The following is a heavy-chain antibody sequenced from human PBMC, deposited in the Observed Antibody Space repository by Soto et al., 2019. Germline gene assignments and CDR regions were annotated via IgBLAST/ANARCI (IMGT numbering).Heavy chain of an antibody. D-gene: IGHD6-13*01. Sequence: SETLSLTCTVSGGSISSYYWSWIRQPAGKGLEWIGRIYTSGSTNYNPSLKSRVTMSVDTSKNQFSLKLSSVTAADTAVYYCARDIAVAGRSRWFDPWGQGTLVTVSS. V-gene: IGHV4-4*07. CDR3: ARDIAVAGRSRWFDP. J-gene: IGHJ5*02. CDR1: GGSISSYY. CDR2: IYTSGST.